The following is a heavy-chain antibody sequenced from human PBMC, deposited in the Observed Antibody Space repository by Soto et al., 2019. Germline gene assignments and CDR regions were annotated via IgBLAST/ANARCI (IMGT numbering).Heavy chain of an antibody. CDR3: AKDRRAQWLVRDYYYYGMDV. D-gene: IGHD6-19*01. Sequence: GESLKISCAASGFTFSSYGMHWVRQAPGKGLEWVAVISYDGSNKYYADSVKGRFTISRDNSKNTLYLQMNSLRAEDTAVYYCAKDRRAQWLVRDYYYYGMDVWGQGTTVTVSS. CDR2: ISYDGSNK. CDR1: GFTFSSYG. J-gene: IGHJ6*02. V-gene: IGHV3-30*18.